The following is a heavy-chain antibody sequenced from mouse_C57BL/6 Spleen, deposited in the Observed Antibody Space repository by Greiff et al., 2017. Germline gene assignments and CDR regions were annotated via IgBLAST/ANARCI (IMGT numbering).Heavy chain of an antibody. D-gene: IGHD1-1*02. V-gene: IGHV1-50*01. CDR2: IDPSDSYT. J-gene: IGHJ3*01. CDR1: GYTFTSYW. CDR3: AREVNWSGGSPFDD. Sequence: QVQLQQPGAELVKPGASVKMSCKASGYTFTSYWIPWVKQRPGQGLEWIGEIDPSDSYTNYNQKFKGKATLTVDTSSSTAYMQLSSLTSEDSAVYYCAREVNWSGGSPFDDWGKGTTVTVSA.